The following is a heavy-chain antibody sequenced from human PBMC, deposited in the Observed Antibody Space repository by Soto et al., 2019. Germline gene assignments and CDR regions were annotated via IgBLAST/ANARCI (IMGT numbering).Heavy chain of an antibody. D-gene: IGHD3-22*01. V-gene: IGHV3-48*01. CDR3: VRPTYYYDSSGPPAY. Sequence: GGSLRLSCAASGFTFSSYGMHWVRQAPGKGLEWVSYISSSSSTIFYTDSVKGRFTVSRDNAKNSLYLQMNSLRAEDTAVYYCVRPTYYYDSSGPPAYWGQGTLVTVSS. J-gene: IGHJ4*02. CDR2: ISSSSSTI. CDR1: GFTFSSYG.